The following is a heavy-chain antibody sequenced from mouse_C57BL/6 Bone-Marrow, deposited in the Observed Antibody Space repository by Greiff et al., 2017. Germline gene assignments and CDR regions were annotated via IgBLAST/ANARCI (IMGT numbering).Heavy chain of an antibody. V-gene: IGHV1-54*01. CDR3: ARAALTVFDY. CDR2: INPGSGGT. D-gene: IGHD4-1*01. J-gene: IGHJ2*01. CDR1: GYAFTNYL. Sequence: QVQLQQSGAELVRPGTSVKVSCKASGYAFTNYLIEWVKQRPGQGLEWIGVINPGSGGTNYNEKFKGKATLTADKSSSTACMQLSSLTSEDSAVYFCARAALTVFDYWGQGTTLTVSS.